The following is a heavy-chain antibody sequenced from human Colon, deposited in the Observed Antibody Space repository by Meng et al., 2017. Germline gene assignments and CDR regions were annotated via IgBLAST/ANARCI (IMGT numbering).Heavy chain of an antibody. CDR3: ARRRGGSGRDC. D-gene: IGHD3-10*01. J-gene: IGHJ4*02. V-gene: IGHV4-39*01. Sequence: QLQESGPGLVKPSETLSLTWTSSGGSISSNGYYWDWVRQPPGKGLEWIGAIYHSGSTSYNPSLQSRVTMFVDTSKNQFSLMLTSVTATDTAVYYCARRRGGSGRDCWGQGTLVTVSS. CDR2: IYHSGST. CDR1: GGSISSNGYY.